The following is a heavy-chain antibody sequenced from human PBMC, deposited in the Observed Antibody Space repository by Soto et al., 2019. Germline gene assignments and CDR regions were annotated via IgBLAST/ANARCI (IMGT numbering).Heavy chain of an antibody. CDR1: GGSISSYY. CDR2: IYYSGST. D-gene: IGHD3-22*01. J-gene: IGHJ6*02. CDR3: ARHPSRRYYDSSGYYYPLVYGMDV. Sequence: QVQLQESGPGLVKPSETLSLTCTVSGGSISSYYWSWIRQPPGKGLEWIGYIYYSGSTNYNPSLKSRVTISVDTSKNQFSLQLSSVTAADTAVYYCARHPSRRYYDSSGYYYPLVYGMDVWGQGTTVTVSS. V-gene: IGHV4-59*08.